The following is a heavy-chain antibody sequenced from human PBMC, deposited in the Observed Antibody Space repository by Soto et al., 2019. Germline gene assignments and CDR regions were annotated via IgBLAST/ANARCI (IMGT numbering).Heavy chain of an antibody. J-gene: IGHJ4*02. CDR3: AHSSPAEPEVSYSYGYADY. Sequence: SGPTLVNPTQTLTLTCTFSGFSLTTSGVGVGWIRQPPGKALEWLALIYWDDDKRYSPSLKSRLTITKDTSKNQVVLTMTNRDPGDTATYYCAHSSPAEPEVSYSYGYADYWGQGTLVTVSS. CDR1: GFSLTTSGVG. CDR2: IYWDDDK. D-gene: IGHD5-18*01. V-gene: IGHV2-5*02.